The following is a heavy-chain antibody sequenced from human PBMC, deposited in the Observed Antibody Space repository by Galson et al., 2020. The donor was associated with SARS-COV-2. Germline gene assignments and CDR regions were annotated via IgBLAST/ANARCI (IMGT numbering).Heavy chain of an antibody. Sequence: ASVKVSCKASGYTFTSYDINWVRQATGQGLEWMGCMNPNSGNTGYAHKFQGRVTMTRNTPISTAYMELSSLRSEDTAVYYCARAQSVHIVVVTAIDLWGQGTLVTVSS. CDR2: MNPNSGNT. J-gene: IGHJ4*02. CDR3: ARAQSVHIVVVTAIDL. D-gene: IGHD2-21*02. V-gene: IGHV1-8*01. CDR1: GYTFTSYD.